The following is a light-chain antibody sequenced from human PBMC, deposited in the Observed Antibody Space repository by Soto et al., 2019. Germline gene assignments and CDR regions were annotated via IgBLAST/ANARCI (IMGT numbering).Light chain of an antibody. V-gene: IGKV1-5*03. CDR3: QHYNSYWT. CDR2: KAS. CDR1: QSISSW. J-gene: IGKJ1*01. Sequence: DIQMTQSPSTLSASVGGRVTITCRASQSISSWLAWYQQKPGKAPKLLIYKASSLESGVPSRLSGSGSGTEFTLTISSLQPDDFATYYCQHYNSYWTFGQGNKVEIK.